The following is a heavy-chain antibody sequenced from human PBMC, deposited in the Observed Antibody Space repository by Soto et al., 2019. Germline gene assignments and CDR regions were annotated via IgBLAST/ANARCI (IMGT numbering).Heavy chain of an antibody. V-gene: IGHV3-64*01. CDR3: ARAEIGYCSGGSCYSFAFDV. CDR1: GFTFSSYA. Sequence: EVQLVESGGGLVQPGGSLRLSCAASGFTFSSYAMHWVRQAPGKGLEYVSAISSNGGSTYYANSVKGRFTISRDNSKNTLYLQMGSLRAEDVAVYYCARAEIGYCSGGSCYSFAFDVWGQGTMVTVSS. D-gene: IGHD2-15*01. CDR2: ISSNGGST. J-gene: IGHJ3*01.